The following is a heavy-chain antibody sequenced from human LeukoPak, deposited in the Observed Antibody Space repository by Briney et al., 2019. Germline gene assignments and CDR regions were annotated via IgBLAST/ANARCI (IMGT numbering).Heavy chain of an antibody. CDR3: ARDPFISSWYLGGAFDI. Sequence: GGSLRLSCAASGFTFSSYEMNWVRQAPGKGLEWVSCISSSDDTIYYADSVKGRFTISRDNAKNSLYLQMNSLRAEDTAVYYCARDPFISSWYLGGAFDIWGQGTMVTVSS. CDR1: GFTFSSYE. V-gene: IGHV3-48*03. D-gene: IGHD6-13*01. J-gene: IGHJ3*02. CDR2: ISSSDDTI.